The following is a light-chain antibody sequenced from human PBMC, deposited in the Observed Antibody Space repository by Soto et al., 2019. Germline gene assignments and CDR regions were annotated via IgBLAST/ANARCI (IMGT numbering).Light chain of an antibody. CDR2: DVS. V-gene: IGLV2-11*01. Sequence: QSALTQPRSVSGSPGQSVTISCTGTSSDVGGYNYVSWYQQHPGKAPKLVIYDVSQRPSGVPDRFSGSKSGNTASLTISGLQAEDEDDYYCCSYAGSYTHWVFGGGTKLTVL. CDR1: SSDVGGYNY. CDR3: CSYAGSYTHWV. J-gene: IGLJ3*02.